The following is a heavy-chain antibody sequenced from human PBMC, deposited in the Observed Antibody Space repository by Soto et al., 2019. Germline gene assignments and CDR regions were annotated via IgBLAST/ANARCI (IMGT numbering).Heavy chain of an antibody. CDR3: ARVSGIYYYGMDV. Sequence: QVQLQQWGAGLLKPSETLSLTCAVYGGSFSGYYWNWIRQPPGKGLEWIGEINHSGSTNYHPSVKSRVTISVDTSKNQFSLKLSSVTAADTAVYYCARVSGIYYYGMDVWGQGTTVTVSS. CDR1: GGSFSGYY. D-gene: IGHD3-10*01. V-gene: IGHV4-34*01. J-gene: IGHJ6*02. CDR2: INHSGST.